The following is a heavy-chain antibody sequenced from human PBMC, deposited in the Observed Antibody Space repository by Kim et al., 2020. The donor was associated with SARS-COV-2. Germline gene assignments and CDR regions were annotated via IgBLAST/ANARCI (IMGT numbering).Heavy chain of an antibody. J-gene: IGHJ4*02. D-gene: IGHD6-19*01. CDR3: ARRAVAGSYYFYY. Sequence: NPSLKGRITISVDTSKNRCSLKLTSVTAADTAVYYCARRAVAGSYYFYYWGQGTLVTVSS. V-gene: IGHV4-61*07.